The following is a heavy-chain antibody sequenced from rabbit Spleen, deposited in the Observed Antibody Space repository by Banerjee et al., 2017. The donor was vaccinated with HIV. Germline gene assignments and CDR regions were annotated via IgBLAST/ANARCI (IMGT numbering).Heavy chain of an antibody. CDR1: GFDFITTYY. Sequence: QSLEESGGDLVKPGASLTLTCKASGFDFITTYYMCWVRQAPGKELQLIACIDTSSGSTDYASWVNGRFTISKTSSTTVDLQMTSLTAADTATYFCARGLAVSGAVGGYANYFDLWGPGTLVTVS. V-gene: IGHV1S40*01. J-gene: IGHJ4*01. CDR2: IDTSSGST. D-gene: IGHD3-3*01. CDR3: ARGLAVSGAVGGYANYFDL.